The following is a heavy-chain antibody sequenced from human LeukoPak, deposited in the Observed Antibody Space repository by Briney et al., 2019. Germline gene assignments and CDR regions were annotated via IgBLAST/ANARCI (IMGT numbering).Heavy chain of an antibody. CDR1: GFTFSSYA. CDR3: ARDEQWLAQD. V-gene: IGHV3-30-3*01. D-gene: IGHD6-19*01. CDR2: ISYDGSNK. J-gene: IGHJ4*02. Sequence: GGSLRPSCAASGFTFSSYAMHWVRQAPGKGLEWVAVISYDGSNKYYADSEKGRFTISRDNSKNTLYLQMNSLRAEDTAVYYCARDEQWLAQDWGQGTLVTVSS.